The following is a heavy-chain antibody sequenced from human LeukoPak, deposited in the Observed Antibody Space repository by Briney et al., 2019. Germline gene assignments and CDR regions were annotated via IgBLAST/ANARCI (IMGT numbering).Heavy chain of an antibody. Sequence: GGSLRLSCAASGFTFSSYWMHWFRQVPGKGLLWVSHITSDGRSISYADSVKGRFTISRDNAKNTLYLQMNSLRTGDTALYFCARAARYFDWLPYFDSWGQGTLVTVSS. V-gene: IGHV3-74*01. D-gene: IGHD3-9*01. J-gene: IGHJ4*02. CDR3: ARAARYFDWLPYFDS. CDR1: GFTFSSYW. CDR2: ITSDGRSI.